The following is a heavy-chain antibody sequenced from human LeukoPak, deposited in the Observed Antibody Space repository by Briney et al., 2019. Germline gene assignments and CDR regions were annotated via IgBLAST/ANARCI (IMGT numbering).Heavy chain of an antibody. V-gene: IGHV3-7*01. CDR2: IKQDGSEK. Sequence: GGSLRLSCAASGFTFSSYWMSWVRQAPGKGLEWVANIKQDGSEKYYVDSVKGRFTISRDNAKNSLYLQMNSLRAEDTAVYYCAKDQGARQWPSHYFDYWGQGTLVTVSS. CDR3: AKDQGARQWPSHYFDY. CDR1: GFTFSSYW. J-gene: IGHJ4*02. D-gene: IGHD6-19*01.